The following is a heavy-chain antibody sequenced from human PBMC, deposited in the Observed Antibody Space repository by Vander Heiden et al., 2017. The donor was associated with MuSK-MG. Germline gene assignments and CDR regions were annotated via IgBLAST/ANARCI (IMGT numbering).Heavy chain of an antibody. J-gene: IGHJ4*02. CDR3: ARHPDYYDDGTPIRSFFDY. CDR1: GGSISSSSYY. D-gene: IGHD3-16*01. Sequence: QLQLQESGPGLVKPSETRSLTCTVSGGSISSSSYYWGWIRQPPGKGLEWIGSIYYSGSTYYNPSIKRRVTIPVDTSKNQVSLKPRSGTAAETAVYSCARHPDYYDDGTPIRSFFDYWGQGTIVTVYS. V-gene: IGHV4-39*01. CDR2: IYYSGST.